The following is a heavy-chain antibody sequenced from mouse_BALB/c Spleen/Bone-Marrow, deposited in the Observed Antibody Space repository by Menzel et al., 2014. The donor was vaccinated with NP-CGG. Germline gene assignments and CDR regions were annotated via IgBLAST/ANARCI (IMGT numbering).Heavy chain of an antibody. Sequence: EVKLMESGGGLVQPGGSLKLSCAASGFTFSSYTMSWVRQTPEKRLEWVTYISNGGVSTYYADAVKGRFTISRDNAKNTLYLQMSRLKCEDAAMYYCTRDGYDVGGAMDYWGQGTSVTVSS. J-gene: IGHJ4*01. D-gene: IGHD2-2*01. CDR2: ISNGGVST. CDR3: TRDGYDVGGAMDY. CDR1: GFTFSSYT. V-gene: IGHV5-12-2*01.